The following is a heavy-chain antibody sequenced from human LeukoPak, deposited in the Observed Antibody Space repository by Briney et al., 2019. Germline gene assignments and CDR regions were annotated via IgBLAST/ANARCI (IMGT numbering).Heavy chain of an antibody. CDR1: GGSFSGNY. J-gene: IGHJ4*02. V-gene: IGHV4-34*01. D-gene: IGHD4-23*01. CDR3: ARSPRWDY. CDR2: INHSGST. Sequence: PSETLSLTCAVYGGSFSGNYWSWIRQPPGKGLEWIWEINHSGSTNYNPSLKSRVTISVDTSKNQFSLKLSSVTAADTAVYYCARSPRWDYWGQGTLVTVSS.